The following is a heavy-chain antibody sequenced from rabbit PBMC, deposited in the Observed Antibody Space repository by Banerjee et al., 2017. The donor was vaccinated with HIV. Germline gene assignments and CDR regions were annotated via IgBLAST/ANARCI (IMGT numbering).Heavy chain of an antibody. CDR3: ARDAGGIAWDLDL. J-gene: IGHJ6*01. Sequence: QSLEESGGDLVKAGASLTLTCTASGFSFSSKYYMCWVRQAPGKGLEWIACIYAGSSGSTYYASWAKGRFTISKTSSTTVTLQMTSLTAADTATYFCARDAGGIAWDLDLWGPGTLVTVS. CDR2: IYAGSSGST. V-gene: IGHV1S40*01. CDR1: GFSFSSKYY. D-gene: IGHD4-2*01.